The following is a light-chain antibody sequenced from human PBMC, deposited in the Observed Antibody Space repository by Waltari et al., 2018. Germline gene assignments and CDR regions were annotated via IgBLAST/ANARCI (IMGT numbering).Light chain of an antibody. V-gene: IGKV6-21*02. CDR1: EGINDY. CDR2: FAS. J-gene: IGKJ4*01. Sequence: DIVITQSSAFVSVIPGANVTILFQASEGINDYLHWYQQKPKQAPKLFIQFASQSISGVPSRFTGSGSGTDFTLIINSLEVEDAATYYCQQGNKYPLTFGGGTKVEIK. CDR3: QQGNKYPLT.